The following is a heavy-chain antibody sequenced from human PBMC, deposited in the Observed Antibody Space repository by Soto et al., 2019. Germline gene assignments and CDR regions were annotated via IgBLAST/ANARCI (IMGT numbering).Heavy chain of an antibody. Sequence: SETLSLTCAVSGGSISSGGYSWSWIRQPPGKGLEWIGYIYHSGSTYYNPSLKSRVTISVDRSKNQFSLKLSSVTAADTAVYYCARDVGVTARFDPWGQGTLVTVSS. CDR2: IYHSGST. D-gene: IGHD2-21*02. CDR3: ARDVGVTARFDP. V-gene: IGHV4-30-2*01. J-gene: IGHJ5*02. CDR1: GGSISSGGYS.